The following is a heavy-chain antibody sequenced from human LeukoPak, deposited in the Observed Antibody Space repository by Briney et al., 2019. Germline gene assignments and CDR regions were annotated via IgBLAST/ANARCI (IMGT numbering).Heavy chain of an antibody. CDR3: AKDLSGDGYTNELDY. V-gene: IGHV3-30*18. CDR2: ISYDGSNK. J-gene: IGHJ4*02. Sequence: GGSLRLSCAASGFTFSSYGMHWVRQAPGKGLEWVAVISYDGSNKYYADSVKGRFTISRDNSKNTLYLQMNSLRAEDTAVYYCAKDLSGDGYTNELDYWGQGTLVTVSS. D-gene: IGHD5-24*01. CDR1: GFTFSSYG.